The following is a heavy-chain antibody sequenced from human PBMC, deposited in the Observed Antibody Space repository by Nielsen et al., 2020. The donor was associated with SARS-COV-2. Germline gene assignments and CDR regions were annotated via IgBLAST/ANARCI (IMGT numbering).Heavy chain of an antibody. CDR3: ARTSATGYSDF. V-gene: IGHV2-70*01. J-gene: IGHJ4*02. D-gene: IGHD5-12*01. CDR2: IDWDDET. CDR1: GFSLTTSKMC. Sequence: SGPTLVKSTQTLTLTCSFSGFSLTTSKMCVSWIRQPPGKALEWLALIDWDDETLYSTSLKTRLTISKDTSKSQVVLTMTNMDPVDTATYYCARTSATGYSDFWGQGALVTVS.